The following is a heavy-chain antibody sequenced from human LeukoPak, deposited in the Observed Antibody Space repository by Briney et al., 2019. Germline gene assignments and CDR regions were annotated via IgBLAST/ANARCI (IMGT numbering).Heavy chain of an antibody. J-gene: IGHJ4*02. CDR3: ARDLGESSWYYFDY. CDR2: IYYSGST. CDR1: GGSISSYY. Sequence: SGTLSLTCAVSGGSISSYYWSWIRQPPGKGLEWIGYIYYSGSTNYNPSLKSRVTISVDTSKNQFSLKLSPVTAADTAVYYCARDLGESSWYYFDYWGQGTLVTVSS. V-gene: IGHV4-59*01. D-gene: IGHD6-13*01.